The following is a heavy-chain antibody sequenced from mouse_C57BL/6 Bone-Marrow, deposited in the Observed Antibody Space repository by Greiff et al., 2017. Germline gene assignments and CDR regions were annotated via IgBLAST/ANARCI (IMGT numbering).Heavy chain of an antibody. D-gene: IGHD2-5*01. J-gene: IGHJ3*01. CDR2: INPSSGST. V-gene: IGHV1-7*01. CDR1: GYTFTSYW. Sequence: QVQLQQPGAELAKPGASVKLSCKASGYTFTSYWMHWVKQRPGQGLEWIGSINPSSGSTKYNQKFKDKATLTADKSSSTSYMQLSSLTYEDSAVYYCARESNFPWFAYWGQGTLVTVSA. CDR3: ARESNFPWFAY.